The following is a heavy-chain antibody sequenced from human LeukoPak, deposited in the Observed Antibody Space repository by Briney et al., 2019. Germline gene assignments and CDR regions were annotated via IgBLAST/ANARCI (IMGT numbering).Heavy chain of an antibody. D-gene: IGHD2-21*02. Sequence: GGSLRLSCAASGFTFSNYALHWVRQAPGKGLEWVAVISYDGSNKYYADSVKGRFTISRDNSENTLYLQTNSLRAEDTAVYYCVLTVVNAFDIWGQGTLVTISS. J-gene: IGHJ3*02. CDR1: GFTFSNYA. V-gene: IGHV3-30-3*01. CDR3: VLTVVNAFDI. CDR2: ISYDGSNK.